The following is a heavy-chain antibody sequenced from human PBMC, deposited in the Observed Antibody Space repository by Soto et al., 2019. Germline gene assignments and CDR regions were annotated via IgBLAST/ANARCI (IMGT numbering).Heavy chain of an antibody. J-gene: IGHJ6*03. CDR3: ARTVGSYYYYMDV. CDR2: IYYSGST. V-gene: IGHV4-59*01. Sequence: SETLSLTCTVSGGSISRYYWSWIRQPPGKGLEWIGYIYYSGSTNYNPSLKSRVTISVDTSKNQFSLKLSSVTAADTAVYYCARTVGSYYYYMDVWGKGTTVSVS. D-gene: IGHD3-10*01. CDR1: GGSISRYY.